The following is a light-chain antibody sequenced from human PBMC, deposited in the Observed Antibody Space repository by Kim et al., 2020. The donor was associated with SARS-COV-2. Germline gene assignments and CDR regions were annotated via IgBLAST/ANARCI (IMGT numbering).Light chain of an antibody. V-gene: IGKV4-1*01. Sequence: DIVMTQSPDSLAVSLGEGATINCKSSQNVLYRGNYKNYLAWYQQKPGQPPKLLIYWASTRESGVPDRFSGSGSGTDFTLTISSLQAEDVAVYYCQQYYSTPYTFGQGTKLEI. J-gene: IGKJ2*01. CDR1: QNVLYRGNYKNY. CDR3: QQYYSTPYT. CDR2: WAS.